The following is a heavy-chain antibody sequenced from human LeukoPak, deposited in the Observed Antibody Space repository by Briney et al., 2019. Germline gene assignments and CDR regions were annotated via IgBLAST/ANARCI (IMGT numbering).Heavy chain of an antibody. V-gene: IGHV3-48*03. D-gene: IGHD6-19*01. J-gene: IGHJ4*02. CDR1: GFTFSNYA. CDR3: ARIGGWSFDY. Sequence: GGSLRLSCAASGFTFSNYAMSWVRQAPGKGLEWVSYISSSGSTIYYAASVKGRFTISGDNAKNSLYLQMNSLRAEDTAVYYCARIGGWSFDYWGQGTLVTVSS. CDR2: ISSSGSTI.